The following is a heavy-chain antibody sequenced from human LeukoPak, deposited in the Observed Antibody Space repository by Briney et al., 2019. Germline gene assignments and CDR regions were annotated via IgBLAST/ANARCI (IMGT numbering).Heavy chain of an antibody. Sequence: ASVKVSCKASGYTFTGYYMHWVRQAPGRGLEWMGWINPNSGGTNYAQKFQGRVTMTRDTSISTAYMELSRLRSDDTAVYYCARVRWYSRLFDYWGQGTLVTVSS. CDR3: ARVRWYSRLFDY. V-gene: IGHV1-2*02. CDR2: INPNSGGT. J-gene: IGHJ4*02. D-gene: IGHD5-24*01. CDR1: GYTFTGYY.